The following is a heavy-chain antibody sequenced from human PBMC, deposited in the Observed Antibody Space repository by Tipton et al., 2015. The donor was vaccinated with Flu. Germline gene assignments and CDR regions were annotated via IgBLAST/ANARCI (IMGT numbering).Heavy chain of an antibody. CDR3: ARRDYSNYVSDPKNWFDP. CDR1: GDSITSGDFY. D-gene: IGHD4-11*01. CDR2: IHHSGST. J-gene: IGHJ5*02. Sequence: TLSLTCSVSGDSITSGDFYWSWIRQPPGKGLEWIGYIHHSGSTSYNPSLKSRVTISVDKSKNQFSLKLTSVTAADTAVYYCARRDYSNYVSDPKNWFDPWGQGNLVTVSS. V-gene: IGHV4-30-4*01.